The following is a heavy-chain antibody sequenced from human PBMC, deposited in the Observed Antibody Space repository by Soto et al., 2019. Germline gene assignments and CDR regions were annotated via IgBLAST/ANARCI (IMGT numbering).Heavy chain of an antibody. D-gene: IGHD3-9*01. V-gene: IGHV4-34*01. J-gene: IGHJ6*02. CDR1: GGSFSGYY. CDR2: INHSGST. CDR3: ASRHNFDWLGHYYYYYGMDV. Sequence: ETLSLTCAVYGGSFSGYYWSWIRQPPGKGLEWIGEINHSGSTNYNPSLKSRVTISVDTSKNQFSLKLSSVTAADTAVYYCASRHNFDWLGHYYYYYGMDVWGQGTTVTVSS.